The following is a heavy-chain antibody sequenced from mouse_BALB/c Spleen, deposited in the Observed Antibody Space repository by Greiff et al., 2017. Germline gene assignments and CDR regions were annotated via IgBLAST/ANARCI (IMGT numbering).Heavy chain of an antibody. CDR3: ARDGDGSHAMDY. CDR2: INSNGGST. Sequence: DVMLVESGGGLVQPGGSLKLSCAASGFTFSSYGMSWVRQTPDKRLELVATINSNGGSTYYPDSVKGRFTISRDNAKNTLYLQMSSLKSEDTAMYYCARDGDGSHAMDYWGQGTSVTVSS. V-gene: IGHV5-6-3*01. J-gene: IGHJ4*01. CDR1: GFTFSSYG. D-gene: IGHD2-3*01.